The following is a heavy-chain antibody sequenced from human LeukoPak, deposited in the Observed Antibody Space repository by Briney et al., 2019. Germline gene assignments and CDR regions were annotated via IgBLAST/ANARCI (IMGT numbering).Heavy chain of an antibody. CDR2: ISYDGSNK. J-gene: IGHJ4*02. Sequence: PGGSLRLSCAASGFTFSSYGMHWVRQAPGKGLEWVAVISYDGSNKYYADSVKGRFTISRDNSKNTLYLQMNSLRAEDTAVYYCARDPRPGVVSNSGGDYWGQGTLVTVSS. CDR3: ARDPRPGVVSNSGGDY. V-gene: IGHV3-30*03. D-gene: IGHD5/OR15-5a*01. CDR1: GFTFSSYG.